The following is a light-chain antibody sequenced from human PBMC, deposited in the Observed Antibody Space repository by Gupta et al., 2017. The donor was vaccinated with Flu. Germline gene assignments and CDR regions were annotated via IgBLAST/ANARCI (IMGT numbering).Light chain of an antibody. V-gene: IGKV3-20*01. CDR2: GAS. Sequence: EIVLTQSPGTLSFSPGERATLSCRASQSVSSSYLAWYQQKPGQAPRLLIYGASSRATGIPDSFSGSGSGTDFTLTISRLEPEECAVYYCQQYGSSPWTFGQGTKVEIK. J-gene: IGKJ1*01. CDR3: QQYGSSPWT. CDR1: QSVSSSY.